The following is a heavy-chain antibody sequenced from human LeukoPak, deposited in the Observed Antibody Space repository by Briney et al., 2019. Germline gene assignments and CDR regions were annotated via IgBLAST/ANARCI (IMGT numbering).Heavy chain of an antibody. CDR2: ITSSSSTI. D-gene: IGHD3-3*01. V-gene: IGHV3-48*01. Sequence: HPGGSLRLSCAASGFTFSSYGMSWVRQAPGKGLEWVSYITSSSSTIYYADSVKGRFTISRDNAKNSLYLQMNSLRAEDTAVYYCARDREPHDFWSGYHDYWGRGTLVTVSS. J-gene: IGHJ4*02. CDR3: ARDREPHDFWSGYHDY. CDR1: GFTFSSYG.